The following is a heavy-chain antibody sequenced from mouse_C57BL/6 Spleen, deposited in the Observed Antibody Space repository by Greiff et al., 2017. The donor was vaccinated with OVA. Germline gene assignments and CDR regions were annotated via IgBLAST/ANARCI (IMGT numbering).Heavy chain of an antibody. Sequence: EVKVVESGGGLVKPGGSLKLSCAASGFTFSDYGMHWVRQAPEKGLEWVAYISRGSSTIYYADTVKGRFTISRDNAKNTLFLQMTSLRSEDTAMYYCARRGNYEGYYAMDYWGQGTSVTVSS. CDR3: ARRGNYEGYYAMDY. V-gene: IGHV5-17*01. CDR2: ISRGSSTI. J-gene: IGHJ4*01. D-gene: IGHD2-1*01. CDR1: GFTFSDYG.